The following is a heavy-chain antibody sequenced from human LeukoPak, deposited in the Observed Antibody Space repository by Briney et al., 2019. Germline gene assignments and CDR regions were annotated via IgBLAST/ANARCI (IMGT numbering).Heavy chain of an antibody. J-gene: IGHJ3*02. Sequence: VASVKVSCKASGYTFTSYDINWVRQATGQGLEWMGWMNPNSGNTGYAQKFQGRVTMTRNTSISTAYMELSSLRSEDTAVYYCAMGYGDYDDAFDIWGQGTMVTVSS. V-gene: IGHV1-8*01. CDR1: GYTFTSYD. CDR3: AMGYGDYDDAFDI. CDR2: MNPNSGNT. D-gene: IGHD4-17*01.